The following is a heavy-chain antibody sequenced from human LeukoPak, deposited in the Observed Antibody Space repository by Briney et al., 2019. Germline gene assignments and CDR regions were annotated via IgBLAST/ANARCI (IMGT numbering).Heavy chain of an antibody. D-gene: IGHD3-22*01. Sequence: SETLSLTCAVHGGSFSGYYWSWIRQPPGKGLEWIGEINHSGSTNYNPSLKSRVTISVDTSKNQFSLRLSSVTAADTAVYYCARYYYDSSGISNWFDPWGQGTLVTVSS. CDR3: ARYYYDSSGISNWFDP. V-gene: IGHV4-34*01. CDR2: INHSGST. J-gene: IGHJ5*02. CDR1: GGSFSGYY.